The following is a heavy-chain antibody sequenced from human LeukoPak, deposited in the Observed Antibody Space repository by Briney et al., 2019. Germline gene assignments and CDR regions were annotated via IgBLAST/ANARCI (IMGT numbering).Heavy chain of an antibody. CDR2: ISAYNGNT. J-gene: IGHJ6*02. D-gene: IGHD2-2*01. CDR1: GYTFTSYG. CDR3: ARVGYCSSTSCLPDYYYYYGMDV. V-gene: IGHV1-18*01. Sequence: ASVRVSCTASGYTFTSYGISWVRQAPGQGLEWMGWISAYNGNTNYAQKLQGRVTMTTDTSTSTAYMELRSLRSDDTAVYYCARVGYCSSTSCLPDYYYYYGMDVWGQGTTVTVSS.